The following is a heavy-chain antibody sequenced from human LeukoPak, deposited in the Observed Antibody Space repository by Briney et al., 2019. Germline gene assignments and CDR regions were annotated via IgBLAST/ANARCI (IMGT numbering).Heavy chain of an antibody. J-gene: IGHJ4*02. CDR2: FDPEDGET. D-gene: IGHD1-26*01. Sequence: ASVKVSCKVSGYTLTELSMHWVRQAPGKGLEWMGGFDPEDGETIYAQKFQGRVTMTEGTSTDTAYMELSSLRSEDTAVYYCATRSRGADSFFDYWGQGTLVTVSS. CDR3: ATRSRGADSFFDY. CDR1: GYTLTELS. V-gene: IGHV1-24*01.